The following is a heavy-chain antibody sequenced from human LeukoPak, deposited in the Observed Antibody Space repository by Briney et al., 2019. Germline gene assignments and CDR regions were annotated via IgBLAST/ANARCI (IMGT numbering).Heavy chain of an antibody. D-gene: IGHD3-3*01. CDR1: GGSISSYY. V-gene: IGHV4-59*01. CDR2: IYYSGST. Sequence: PSETLSLTCTVSGGSISSYYWSWIRQPPGKGLEWIGYIYYSGSTNYNPSLKSRVTISVDTSKNQFSLKLSSVTAADTAVYYCARGGCDFWSGYSDYWGQGTLVTVSS. CDR3: ARGGCDFWSGYSDY. J-gene: IGHJ4*02.